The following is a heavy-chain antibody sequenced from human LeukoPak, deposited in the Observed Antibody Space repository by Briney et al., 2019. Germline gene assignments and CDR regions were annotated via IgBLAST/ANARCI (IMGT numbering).Heavy chain of an antibody. J-gene: IGHJ4*02. Sequence: ASVKVSCNTSGSTVTAYYLHWVRQAPGQGLKWMGWINPNSGGTKYAQKFHGRVTMTRDTSINTAYMELSSLRYDDTAVYYCASLCGGDCYSDYWGQGTLVTVSS. D-gene: IGHD2-21*02. CDR3: ASLCGGDCYSDY. CDR1: GSTVTAYY. V-gene: IGHV1-2*02. CDR2: INPNSGGT.